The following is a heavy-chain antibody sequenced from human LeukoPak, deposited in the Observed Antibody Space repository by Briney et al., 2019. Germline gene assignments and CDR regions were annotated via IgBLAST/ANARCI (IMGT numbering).Heavy chain of an antibody. CDR1: GFTFSNAW. CDR3: TTPDSSGIDY. D-gene: IGHD6-25*01. CDR2: IKSKTDGWTT. Sequence: RTGGSLRLSCAASGFTFSNAWMSWVRQAPGKGLEWVGRIKSKTDGWTTDSAAPVKGRFTISRDDSKNTLYLQMNSLKTEDTAVYYCTTPDSSGIDYWGQGTLVTVSS. V-gene: IGHV3-15*01. J-gene: IGHJ4*02.